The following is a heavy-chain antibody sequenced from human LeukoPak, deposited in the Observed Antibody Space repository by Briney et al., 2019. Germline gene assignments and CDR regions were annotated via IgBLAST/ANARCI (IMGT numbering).Heavy chain of an antibody. CDR1: SDSIYSSNYY. CDR2: IYYSGST. CDR3: ARAAYCGGDCYLFDY. J-gene: IGHJ4*02. Sequence: SETLSLTCTVSSDSIYSSNYYWGWIRQPPGEGLEWIGNIYYSGSTYYNSSLKSRVTISVDTSKNQFSLKLSSLTAADTAVYYCARAAYCGGDCYLFDYWGQGTLVTVFS. D-gene: IGHD2-21*02. V-gene: IGHV4-39*01.